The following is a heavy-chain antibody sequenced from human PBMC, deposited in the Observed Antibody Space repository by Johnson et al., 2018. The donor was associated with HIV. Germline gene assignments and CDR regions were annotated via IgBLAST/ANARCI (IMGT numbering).Heavy chain of an antibody. D-gene: IGHD3-22*01. CDR1: GFTFSSYA. J-gene: IGHJ3*02. CDR3: AKGGYYDSSGYYYDVFDS. Sequence: VQLVESGGGVVQPGRSLRLSCAASGFTFSSYAMHWVRQAPGKGLEWVSGISWNSGSIGYADSVKGRFTISRDNAKNSLYLQMNTLRAEDTAVYYCAKGGYYDSSGYYYDVFDSWGQGTMVTVSS. V-gene: IGHV3-9*01. CDR2: ISWNSGSI.